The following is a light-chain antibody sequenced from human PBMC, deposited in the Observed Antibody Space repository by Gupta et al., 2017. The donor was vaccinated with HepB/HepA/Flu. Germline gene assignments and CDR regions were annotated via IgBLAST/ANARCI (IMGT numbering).Light chain of an antibody. J-gene: IGKJ3*01. CDR3: QQKNNPMFT. CDR2: KAS. Sequence: IQMTQSPSTLSASVGDRVTITFRASQDISGWLAWYQHKPGKAPKLLIYKASTVESGVPSRFSGSGSGTEFLLTITSRQPDDFATYYCQQKNNPMFTFGHGTNVDFK. CDR1: QDISGW. V-gene: IGKV1-5*03.